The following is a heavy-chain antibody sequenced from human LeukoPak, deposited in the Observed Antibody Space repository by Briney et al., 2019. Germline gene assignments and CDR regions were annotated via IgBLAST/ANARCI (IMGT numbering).Heavy chain of an antibody. J-gene: IGHJ3*02. D-gene: IGHD3-3*01. CDR2: ISGSGGST. CDR3: ARADYDFWSGYSAFDI. V-gene: IGHV3-23*01. CDR1: GFIFSSYA. Sequence: GGSLRLSCAASGFIFSSYAMSWVRQAPGKGLEWVSAISGSGGSTYYADSVKGRFTISRDNSKNTLYLQMNSLRAEDTAVYYCARADYDFWSGYSAFDIWGQGTMVTVSS.